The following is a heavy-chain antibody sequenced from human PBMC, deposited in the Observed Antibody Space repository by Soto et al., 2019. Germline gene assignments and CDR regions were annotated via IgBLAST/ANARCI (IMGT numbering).Heavy chain of an antibody. J-gene: IGHJ4*02. CDR3: AKRPRALLTFDS. D-gene: IGHD1-26*01. Sequence: EVQLVDSGGGLVQPGGSLRLSCAASGFIFSNYVMSWVRQAPGKGLEWVSSISDSGGTSYYADSVKGRFTTSRDNSKNTLYLQMNSLRAEDTAIYYCAKRPRALLTFDSWGQGTLVTVSS. CDR2: ISDSGGTS. CDR1: GFIFSNYV. V-gene: IGHV3-23*04.